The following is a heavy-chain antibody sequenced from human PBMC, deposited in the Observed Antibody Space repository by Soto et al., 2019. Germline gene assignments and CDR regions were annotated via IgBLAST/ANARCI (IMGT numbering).Heavy chain of an antibody. CDR1: GGTFSSYA. V-gene: IGHV1-69*13. CDR2: IIPIFGTA. Sequence: ASVKVSCKASGGTFSSYAISWVRQAPGQGLEWMGGIIPIFGTANYAQKFQGRVTITADESTSTAYMELSSLRSEDTAVYYCARGTVAGTIVPFDYWGQGTLVTVS. CDR3: ARGTVAGTIVPFDY. J-gene: IGHJ4*02. D-gene: IGHD6-19*01.